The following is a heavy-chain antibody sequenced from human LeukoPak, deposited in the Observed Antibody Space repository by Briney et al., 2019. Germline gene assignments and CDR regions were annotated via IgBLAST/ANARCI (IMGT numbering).Heavy chain of an antibody. V-gene: IGHV4-34*01. J-gene: IGHJ6*02. D-gene: IGHD1-14*01. CDR3: TRSGLTGMRKYPRTPSYYSGMDV. Sequence: SETLSLACAVHGGSFSGYLWSWIRQSPGKGLEWIGESTYSGSTNYNPSLKSRVTISVDTSKNLFSLNLTSVTAADTAVYYCTRSGLTGMRKYPRTPSYYSGMDVWGQGTAVAVSS. CDR1: GGSFSGYL. CDR2: STYSGST.